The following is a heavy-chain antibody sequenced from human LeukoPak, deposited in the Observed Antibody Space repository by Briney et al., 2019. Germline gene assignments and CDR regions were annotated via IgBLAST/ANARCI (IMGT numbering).Heavy chain of an antibody. V-gene: IGHV3-30*18. J-gene: IGHJ4*02. CDR1: GFTFSSYG. D-gene: IGHD6-13*01. Sequence: GGSLRLSCEVSGFTFSSYGMHWVRQASGKGLEWVADISYDGSNNYYVESVKGRFTISRDSSKNTLYLQMNSLRADDTAVYYCAKDQGLRSSWFDYWGQGALVTVSS. CDR2: ISYDGSNN. CDR3: AKDQGLRSSWFDY.